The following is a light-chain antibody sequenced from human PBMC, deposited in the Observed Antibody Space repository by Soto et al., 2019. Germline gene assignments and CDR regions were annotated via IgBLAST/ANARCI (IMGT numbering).Light chain of an antibody. J-gene: IGKJ5*01. CDR1: QSLDSF. Sequence: EVVLTQSPATLSLSPGERATLSCSASQSLDSFLAWYQQKPGQAPRLLIYDTSDRATGVPARFSGSGSGTDFTLTISSLEPEDFAVYYCQQRSSWITFGQGTRLEIK. V-gene: IGKV3-11*01. CDR2: DTS. CDR3: QQRSSWIT.